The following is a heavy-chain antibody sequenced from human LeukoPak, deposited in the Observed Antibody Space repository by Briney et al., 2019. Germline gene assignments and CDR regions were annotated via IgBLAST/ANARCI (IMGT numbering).Heavy chain of an antibody. J-gene: IGHJ6*03. V-gene: IGHV4-30-2*01. CDR3: ARGLIDNIVVVPAASYYYYYMDV. Sequence: PSQTLSLTCTVSGGSISSGGYYWSWIRQPPGKGLEWIGYIYHSGSTYYNPSLKSRVTISVDRSKNQFSLKLSSVTAADTAVYYCARGLIDNIVVVPAASYYYYYMDVWGKGTTVTVSS. D-gene: IGHD2-2*01. CDR1: GGSISSGGYY. CDR2: IYHSGST.